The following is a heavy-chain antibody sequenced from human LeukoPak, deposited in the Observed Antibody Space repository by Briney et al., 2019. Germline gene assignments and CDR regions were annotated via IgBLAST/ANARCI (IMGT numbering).Heavy chain of an antibody. J-gene: IGHJ6*03. V-gene: IGHV3-21*01. Sequence: GGSLRLSCAASGFTFSSYSMNWVRQAPGKGLEWVSSISSSSSYIYYADSVKGRFTISRDNAKNSLNLQMNSLRAEDTAVYYCARDERSTIFGVVFYYMDVWGKGTTVTVSS. CDR1: GFTFSSYS. CDR3: ARDERSTIFGVVFYYMDV. D-gene: IGHD3-3*01. CDR2: ISSSSSYI.